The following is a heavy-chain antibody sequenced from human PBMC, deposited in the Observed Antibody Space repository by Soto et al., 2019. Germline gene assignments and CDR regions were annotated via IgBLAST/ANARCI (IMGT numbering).Heavy chain of an antibody. Sequence: QVQLVESGGGVVQPGRSLRLSCAASGFTFSSYGMHWVRQAPGKGLEWVAVIWYDGSNKYYADSVKGRFTISRDNSKNTLYLQMNSLRAEDTAVYYCARDRLRGAFDIWGQGTTVTVSS. D-gene: IGHD6-25*01. CDR1: GFTFSSYG. V-gene: IGHV3-33*01. J-gene: IGHJ3*02. CDR2: IWYDGSNK. CDR3: ARDRLRGAFDI.